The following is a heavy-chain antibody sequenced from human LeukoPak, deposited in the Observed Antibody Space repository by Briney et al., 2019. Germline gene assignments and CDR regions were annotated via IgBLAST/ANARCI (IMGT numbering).Heavy chain of an antibody. CDR1: GFTFSSYS. CDR2: ISSSSSYI. Sequence: GGSLRLSCAASGFTFSSYSMNWVRQAPGKGLEWVSSISSSSSYIYYADSVKGRFTISRDNAKNSLYLQMNSLRAEDTAVYYCARASWFGELLPDYWGQGTLVPVSS. J-gene: IGHJ4*02. D-gene: IGHD3-10*01. V-gene: IGHV3-21*01. CDR3: ARASWFGELLPDY.